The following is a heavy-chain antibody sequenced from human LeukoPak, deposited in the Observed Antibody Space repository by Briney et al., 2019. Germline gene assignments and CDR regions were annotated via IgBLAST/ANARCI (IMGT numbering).Heavy chain of an antibody. CDR2: IYTSGST. Sequence: SETLSLSCTVSGGPISSYYWSWIRQPAGKGLEWIGRIYTSGSTNYTPSLKSRVTMSVDTSKNQFSLKLSSVTAADTAVYYCARDRGEPLFDYWGQGTLVTVSS. CDR3: ARDRGEPLFDY. D-gene: IGHD1-14*01. V-gene: IGHV4-4*07. CDR1: GGPISSYY. J-gene: IGHJ4*02.